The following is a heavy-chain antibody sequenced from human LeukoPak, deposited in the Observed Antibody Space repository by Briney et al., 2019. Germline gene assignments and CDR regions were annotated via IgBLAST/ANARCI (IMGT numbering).Heavy chain of an antibody. CDR1: GFTFRDYS. Sequence: GGSLRLSCSASGFTFRDYSMNWVCQAPGKGLEWISYIGIDSGNTNYADSVKGRFTISGDKAKNSLYLQMNSLRVEDTAVYYCARDYKYAFDNWGQGTLVTVSS. J-gene: IGHJ4*02. V-gene: IGHV3-48*01. CDR2: IGIDSGNT. D-gene: IGHD5-24*01. CDR3: ARDYKYAFDN.